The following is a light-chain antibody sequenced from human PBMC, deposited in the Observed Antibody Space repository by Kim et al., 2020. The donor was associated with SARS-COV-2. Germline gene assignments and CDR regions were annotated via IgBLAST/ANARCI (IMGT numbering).Light chain of an antibody. CDR2: RNN. J-gene: IGLJ3*02. Sequence: GQRVPVYCSGSTADIGSNYVYWYQQLPGTAPKRLIYRNNQRPSGVPERVSVSKSGTSASLAISGLRPDDEADYYCATWDDSLNGTLFGGGTKVTVL. CDR3: ATWDDSLNGTL. CDR1: TADIGSNY. V-gene: IGLV1-47*01.